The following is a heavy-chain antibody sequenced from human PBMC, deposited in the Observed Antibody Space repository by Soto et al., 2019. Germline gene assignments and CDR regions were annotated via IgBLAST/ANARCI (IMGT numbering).Heavy chain of an antibody. Sequence: ASVKVSCKVSGYTLTELSMHWVRQAPGKGLEWMGGFDPEDGETIYAQKFQGRVTMTEDTSTDTAYMELSSLRSEDTAVYYCATGWQWLVRRDYYYYMDVWGKGTTVTVSS. CDR1: GYTLTELS. V-gene: IGHV1-24*01. D-gene: IGHD6-19*01. CDR3: ATGWQWLVRRDYYYYMDV. CDR2: FDPEDGET. J-gene: IGHJ6*03.